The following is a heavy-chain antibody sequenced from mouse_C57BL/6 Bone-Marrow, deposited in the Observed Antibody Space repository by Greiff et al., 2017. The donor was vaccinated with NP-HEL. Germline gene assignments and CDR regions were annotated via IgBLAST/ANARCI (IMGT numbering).Heavy chain of an antibody. V-gene: IGHV1-7*01. CDR2: INPSSGYT. CDR3: ERRSRGDY. J-gene: IGHJ4*01. Sequence: VQLRQSGAELAKPGASVTLSCKASGYTFTSYWMHWVKQRPGQGLEWIGYINPSSGYTKYNQKFKDKATLTADKSSSTAYMQLSSLTYEDSAVYYCERRSRGDYWGQGTSVTVSS. CDR1: GYTFTSYW.